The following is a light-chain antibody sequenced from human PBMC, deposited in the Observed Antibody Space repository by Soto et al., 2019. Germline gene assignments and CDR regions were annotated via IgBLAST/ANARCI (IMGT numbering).Light chain of an antibody. CDR2: AAS. V-gene: IGKV1-39*01. CDR1: QRISSY. CDR3: QQCYSTPRT. Sequence: DIQVTKSTFALSASVGDRVNITCLATQRISSYLKWYQQTPGKAPNLLIYAASRLQSGVPSRFSGSGSGTDFTLTIRSLQPEDFATYYCQQCYSTPRTFGQGTKVDIK. J-gene: IGKJ1*01.